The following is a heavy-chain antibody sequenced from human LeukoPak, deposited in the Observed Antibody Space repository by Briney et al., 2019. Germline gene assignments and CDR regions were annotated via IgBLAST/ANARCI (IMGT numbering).Heavy chain of an antibody. CDR3: AKQLDDRGGY. D-gene: IGHD3-9*01. CDR2: IRYDGSDT. Sequence: GGSLRLSCVASGFTFTNYGLHWVRQAPGKGLEWVAFIRYDGSDTSYADSVKGRFTISRDDSKNTLFLQMKSLRVEDTAVYFCAKQLDDRGGYWGQGTLVTVSS. V-gene: IGHV3-30*02. J-gene: IGHJ4*02. CDR1: GFTFTNYG.